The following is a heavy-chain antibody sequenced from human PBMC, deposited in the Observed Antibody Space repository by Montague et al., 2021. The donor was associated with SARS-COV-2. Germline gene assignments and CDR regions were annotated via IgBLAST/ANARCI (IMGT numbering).Heavy chain of an antibody. CDR3: ASSGITLTGLDAFDI. D-gene: IGHD3-9*01. CDR2: TYYMSKWDS. J-gene: IGHJ3*02. V-gene: IGHV6-1*01. Sequence: CAISGDRVSRKSVAWNWIRQSPSRGLEWQGRTYYMSKWDSDYAXXXKXXLVITPDTSKNQVSLQLNSVIPEDTAVYFCASSGITLTGLDAFDIWGQGTMVTVSS. CDR1: GDRVSRKSVA.